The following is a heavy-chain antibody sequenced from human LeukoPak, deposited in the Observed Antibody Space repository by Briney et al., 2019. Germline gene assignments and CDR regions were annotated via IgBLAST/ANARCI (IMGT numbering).Heavy chain of an antibody. CDR3: ARDEVASD. Sequence: QPGGSLRLSCAVSGFTFSSYWMSWVRQAPGKGLEWVANIKQDGSEKYYVDSVKGRFTISRDNAKNSLYLQMNSLRAEDTAVYYCARDEVASDWGQGTLVTVSS. CDR2: IKQDGSEK. J-gene: IGHJ4*02. V-gene: IGHV3-7*01. CDR1: GFTFSSYW. D-gene: IGHD5-12*01.